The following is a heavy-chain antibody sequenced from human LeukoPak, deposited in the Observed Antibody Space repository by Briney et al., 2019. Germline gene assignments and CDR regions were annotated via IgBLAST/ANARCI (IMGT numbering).Heavy chain of an antibody. CDR2: ISGSGGST. D-gene: IGHD3-22*01. CDR3: AKDDIPTYYYDSSGQDY. V-gene: IGHV3-23*01. J-gene: IGHJ4*02. CDR1: GFTFSSYA. Sequence: GGSPRLSCAASGFTFSSYAMSWVRQAPGKGLEWVSAISGSGGSTYYADSVKGRFTISRDNSKNTLYLQMNSLRAEDTAVYYCAKDDIPTYYYDSSGQDYWGQGTLVTVSS.